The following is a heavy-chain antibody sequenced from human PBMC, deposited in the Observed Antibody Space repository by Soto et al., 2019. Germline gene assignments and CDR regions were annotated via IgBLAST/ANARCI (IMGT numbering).Heavy chain of an antibody. CDR3: KKSSAYARDY. D-gene: IGHD6-19*01. CDR1: RYSINNNNW. J-gene: IGHJ4*02. V-gene: IGHV4-4*02. Sequence: SETLSLTCDVSRYSINNNNWWSWVRHPPRGGLEWIGELHHGGRTNYNPSLESRVTFSVDISKDQFFLKFSTFTAAATAVISCKKSSAYARDYWGQGTLVTVSS. CDR2: LHHGGRT.